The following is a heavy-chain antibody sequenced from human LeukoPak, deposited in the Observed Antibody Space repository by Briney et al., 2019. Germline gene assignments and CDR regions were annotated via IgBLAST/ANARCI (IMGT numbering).Heavy chain of an antibody. CDR3: ASVTHGGYYYYMDV. J-gene: IGHJ6*03. CDR2: IIPIFGTA. CDR1: GGTFSRYA. V-gene: IGHV1-69*05. D-gene: IGHD4-23*01. Sequence: GPSVKVSCKASGGTFSRYAISWVRQAPGQGLEWMGGIIPIFGTANYAQKFQGRVTITTDESTSTAYMELSSLRSEDTAVYSCASVTHGGYYYYMDVRGKGTTVTVSS.